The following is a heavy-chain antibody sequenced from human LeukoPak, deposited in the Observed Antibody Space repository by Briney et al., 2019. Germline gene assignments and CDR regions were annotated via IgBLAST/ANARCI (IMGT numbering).Heavy chain of an antibody. CDR1: GGSFSGYY. D-gene: IGHD4-17*01. V-gene: IGHV4-34*01. CDR2: INHSGST. J-gene: IGHJ6*02. Sequence: PSETLSLTCAVSGGSFSGYYWSWIRQPPGKGLEWIGEINHSGSTNYNPSLKSRVTISVDTSKNQFSLKLSSVTAADTAVYYCAQVTTVTNYYYYGMDVWGQGTTVTVSS. CDR3: AQVTTVTNYYYYGMDV.